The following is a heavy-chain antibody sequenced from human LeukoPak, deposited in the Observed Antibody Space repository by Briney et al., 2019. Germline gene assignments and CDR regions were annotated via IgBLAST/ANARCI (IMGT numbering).Heavy chain of an antibody. CDR1: GFTFSSYS. J-gene: IGHJ6*02. D-gene: IGHD2-2*01. CDR2: ISYDGSNK. V-gene: IGHV3-30*03. CDR3: ARGDQLLWGVRYYYGMDV. Sequence: GGSLRLSCVASGFTFSSYSLNWVRQDPGKGLEWVAVISYDGSNKYYADSVKGRFTISRDNSKNTLYLQMNSLRAEDTAVYYCARGDQLLWGVRYYYGMDVWGQGTTVTVSS.